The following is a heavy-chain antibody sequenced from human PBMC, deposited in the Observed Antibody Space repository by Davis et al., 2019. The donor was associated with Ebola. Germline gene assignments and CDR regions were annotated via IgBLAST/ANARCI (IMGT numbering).Heavy chain of an antibody. V-gene: IGHV3-48*02. J-gene: IGHJ4*02. Sequence: PGGSLRLSCAASGFTFSIQGMNWVRQAPGKGLEWISYISSAGSDIYYADSVKGRFTISRDNAKNSLYLQMNSLRDEDTAVYYCTSTPPMVQGGISEGDYWGQGTLVTVSS. CDR1: GFTFSIQG. D-gene: IGHD3-10*01. CDR3: TSTPPMVQGGISEGDY. CDR2: ISSAGSDI.